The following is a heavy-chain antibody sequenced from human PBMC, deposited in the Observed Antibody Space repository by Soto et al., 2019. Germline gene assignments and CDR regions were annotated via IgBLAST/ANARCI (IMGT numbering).Heavy chain of an antibody. CDR2: IWYDGSNK. CDR1: GFTFSSYG. V-gene: IGHV3-33*01. D-gene: IGHD6-6*01. CDR3: ARRGGTAAREQFDY. J-gene: IGHJ4*02. Sequence: QVQLVESGGSVVQPGRSMRLSCAASGFTFSSYGMHWVRQAPGKGLEWVAVIWYDGSNKYYADSVKGRFTISRDNSKNTLYLQMNSLRAEDTAVYYCARRGGTAAREQFDYWGQGTLVTVSS.